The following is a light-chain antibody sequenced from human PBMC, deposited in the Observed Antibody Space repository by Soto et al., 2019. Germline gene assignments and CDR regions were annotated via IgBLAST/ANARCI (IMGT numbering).Light chain of an antibody. CDR3: GTWYSSLSAVV. CDR2: DNN. CDR1: SSNIGNNY. J-gene: IGLJ2*01. Sequence: QSVLTQPPSVSAAPGQKVTISCSGSSSNIGNNYVSWYQQLPGTAPKLLIYDNNKRPSGIPDRFSGSKSGTSATLGITGLQTGDEADYYCGTWYSSLSAVVFGGGTKRTVL. V-gene: IGLV1-51*01.